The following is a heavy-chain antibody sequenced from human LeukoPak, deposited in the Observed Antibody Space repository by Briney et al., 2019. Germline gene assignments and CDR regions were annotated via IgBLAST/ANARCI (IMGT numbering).Heavy chain of an antibody. CDR1: GGSFSGYY. CDR3: AIGQYSYGPGMAY. J-gene: IGHJ4*02. V-gene: IGHV4-34*01. D-gene: IGHD5-18*01. Sequence: SETLSLTCAVYGGSFSGYYWSWIRQPPGKGLEWIGEINHSGSTNYNPSLKSRVTISVDTSKNQFSLKLSSVTAADTAVYYCAIGQYSYGPGMAYWGQGTLVTVSS. CDR2: INHSGST.